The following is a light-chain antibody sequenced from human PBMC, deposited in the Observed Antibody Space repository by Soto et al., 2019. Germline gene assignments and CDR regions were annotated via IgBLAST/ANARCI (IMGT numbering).Light chain of an antibody. J-gene: IGLJ3*02. CDR1: SGDVGPYNF. CDR2: EVI. V-gene: IGLV2-14*01. Sequence: QSALTQPASVSGSPGQSITISCTGTSGDVGPYNFVSWYQQHPGKVTKLIIFEVIYRPSGVSSRFSGSNSVNTAPLTISDLQADDEAYYCCSSDTSFKTRVFGGGTKLTVL. CDR3: SSDTSFKTRV.